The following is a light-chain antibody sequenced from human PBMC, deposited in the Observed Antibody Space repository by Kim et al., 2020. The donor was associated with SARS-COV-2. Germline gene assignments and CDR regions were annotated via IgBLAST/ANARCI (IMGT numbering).Light chain of an antibody. Sequence: DIQMTQSPSSLSASVGDRVTITCRASQSISSYLNWYQQKPGKAPKLLIYAASSLQSGVPSRFSGSGSGTDFTLTISSLQPEDFATYSCQRSYSTPPWSFGQGAKLEI. CDR3: QRSYSTPPWS. CDR1: QSISSY. CDR2: AAS. J-gene: IGKJ2*04. V-gene: IGKV1-39*01.